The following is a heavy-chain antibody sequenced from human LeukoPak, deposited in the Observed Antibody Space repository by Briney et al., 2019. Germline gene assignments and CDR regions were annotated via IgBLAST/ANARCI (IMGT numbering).Heavy chain of an antibody. Sequence: GGSLRLSCAASGFTFSSYWMSWVRQAPGKGLEWVANIKQDGSEKYYVDSVKGRFTISRDNAKNSLYLQMNSLRAEDTAVYYCARARGGGYDRSGYYSYYFDYWGQGTLVTVSS. V-gene: IGHV3-7*01. D-gene: IGHD3-22*01. CDR2: IKQDGSEK. J-gene: IGHJ4*02. CDR1: GFTFSSYW. CDR3: ARARGGGYDRSGYYSYYFDY.